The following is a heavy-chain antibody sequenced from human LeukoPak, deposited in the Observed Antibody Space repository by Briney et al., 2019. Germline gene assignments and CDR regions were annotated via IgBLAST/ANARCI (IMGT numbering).Heavy chain of an antibody. CDR1: GYTLTELS. D-gene: IGHD3-10*01. J-gene: IGHJ4*02. V-gene: IGHV1-24*01. Sequence: GASVKVSCKVSGYTLTELSMHWVRQAPGKGLEWMGGFDPEDGETIYAQKFQGRVTMTEDTSTDTAYMELSSLRSEDTAVYYCATNERAHGLRWQNYYGSGTMGYWGQGTLVTVSS. CDR3: ATNERAHGLRWQNYYGSGTMGY. CDR2: FDPEDGET.